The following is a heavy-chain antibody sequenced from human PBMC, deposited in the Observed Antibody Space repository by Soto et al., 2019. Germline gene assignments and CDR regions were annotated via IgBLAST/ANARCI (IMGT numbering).Heavy chain of an antibody. D-gene: IGHD2-2*01. Sequence: PSETLSLTCTVSGVSISSGDYYWSWIRQPPGKGLEWIGYIFYSGTTYYNPSLESRVTISVDTSKNQFYLKLSSVTAADTAVYYFVRYCNSANGHQLPADYWGQGTLVTVSS. CDR3: VRYCNSANGHQLPADY. J-gene: IGHJ4*02. CDR1: GVSISSGDYY. V-gene: IGHV4-30-4*01. CDR2: IFYSGTT.